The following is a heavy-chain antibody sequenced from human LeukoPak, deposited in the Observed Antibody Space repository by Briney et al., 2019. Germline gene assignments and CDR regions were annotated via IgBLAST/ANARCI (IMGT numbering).Heavy chain of an antibody. CDR3: ARAGGSEPRIVAFDI. V-gene: IGHV3-30-3*01. Sequence: GGSLRLSCAASGFTFSSYAMHWVRQAPGKGLEWVAVISYDGSNKYYADSVKGRFIISRDNSKNTLYLQMNSLRAEDTAVYYCARAGGSEPRIVAFDIWGQGTMVTVSS. CDR1: GFTFSSYA. J-gene: IGHJ3*02. D-gene: IGHD1-14*01. CDR2: ISYDGSNK.